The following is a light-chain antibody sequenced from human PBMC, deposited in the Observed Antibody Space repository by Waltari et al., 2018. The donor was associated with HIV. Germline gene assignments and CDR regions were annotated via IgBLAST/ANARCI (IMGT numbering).Light chain of an antibody. CDR1: DRDIGFSAY. Sequence: QSVLSPPASVSVSPGQSITISCVAADRDIGFSAYVAWYQQHPGKAPLLLIYRVTARASGIPSRFSASKSSDTASWTSSSLQRKDEADYFSTPYSYRNHFIFGEGTSLTVL. V-gene: IGLV2-14*03. CDR2: RVT. CDR3: TPYSYRNHFI. J-gene: IGLJ2*01.